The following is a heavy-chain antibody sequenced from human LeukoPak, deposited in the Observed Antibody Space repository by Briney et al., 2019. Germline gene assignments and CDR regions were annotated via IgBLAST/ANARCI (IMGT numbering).Heavy chain of an antibody. J-gene: IGHJ4*02. V-gene: IGHV3-30*18. D-gene: IGHD3-10*01. CDR1: GFSFSTYG. CDR2: ISYDGSNK. CDR3: AKLGGGIRGVIIDFDY. Sequence: PGRSLRLSCAASGFSFSTYGMHWVRQAPGKGLEWVAFISYDGSNKYYADSVKGRFTISRDNSKNTLYLQMNSLRAEDTAVYYCAKLGGGIRGVIIDFDYWGQGTLVTVSS.